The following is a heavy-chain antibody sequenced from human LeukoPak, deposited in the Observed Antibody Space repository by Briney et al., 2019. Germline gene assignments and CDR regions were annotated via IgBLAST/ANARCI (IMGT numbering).Heavy chain of an antibody. V-gene: IGHV3-43*02. D-gene: IGHD1-26*01. CDR2: ISVDGGST. CDR1: GFTFDDYA. Sequence: GGSLRLSCAASGFTFDDYAMHWVRQAPGKCLEWVSFISVDGGSTYYADSVKGRFTIFTDNSKNSLYLQMNSLRADDTAVYYCTRSPSLGGSYWGFDYWGQGTLVTVSS. CDR3: TRSPSLGGSYWGFDY. J-gene: IGHJ4*02.